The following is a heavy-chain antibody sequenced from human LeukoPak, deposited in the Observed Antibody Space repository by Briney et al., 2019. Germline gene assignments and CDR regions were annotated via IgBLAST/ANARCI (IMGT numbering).Heavy chain of an antibody. CDR1: DRTFISYA. D-gene: IGHD6-19*01. V-gene: IGHV1-69*04. J-gene: IGHJ4*02. CDR2: LIPIFDIP. CDR3: ARGSGWYSPDY. Sequence: SVTYSCKASDRTFISYAISWVRQAPGLGLEWIVRLIPIFDIPNYAQNFQGRVTITADKSTGTAYMELSSPRSEDTAVYYCARGSGWYSPDYWGQGTLVTVSS.